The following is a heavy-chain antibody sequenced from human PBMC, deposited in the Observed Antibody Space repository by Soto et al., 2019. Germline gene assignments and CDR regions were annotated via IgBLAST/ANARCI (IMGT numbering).Heavy chain of an antibody. D-gene: IGHD6-19*01. CDR1: GYTFTSYD. Sequence: GESLKISCKASGYTFTSYDINWVRQATGQGLEWMGWMNPNSGNTGYAQKFQGRVTMTRNTSISTAYMELSSLRSEDTAVYYCARGLGWAGSYYLDYWGQGTLVTVSS. CDR2: MNPNSGNT. V-gene: IGHV1-8*01. J-gene: IGHJ4*02. CDR3: ARGLGWAGSYYLDY.